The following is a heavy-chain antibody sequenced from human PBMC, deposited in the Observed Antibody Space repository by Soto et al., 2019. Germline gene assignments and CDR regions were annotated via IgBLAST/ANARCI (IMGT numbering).Heavy chain of an antibody. CDR2: MYYAGST. CDR3: ARLGVHCLRVSCDAYGFYGFAV. Sequence: QLQESGPGLVKASETLSLTCTVSGGSISSTDHYWGWIRHPQGNGMEWLGSMYYAGSTFHNPSLNGRATSSVDTSWNQCPLRLSSVTASDTAVYYCARLGVHCLRVSCDAYGFYGFAVWGDGNTVTVSS. D-gene: IGHD4-17*01. J-gene: IGHJ6*04. CDR1: GGSISSTDHY. V-gene: IGHV4-39*01.